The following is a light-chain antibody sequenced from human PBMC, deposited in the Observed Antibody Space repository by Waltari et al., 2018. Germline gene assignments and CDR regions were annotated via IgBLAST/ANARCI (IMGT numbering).Light chain of an antibody. CDR2: EDT. V-gene: IGLV3-1*01. CDR1: KLGDKY. Sequence: SYELTQPPPVSVSPGQTTSITCSGDKLGDKYACWYQQRPGQSPVLVIYEDTKRPSGIPERFSGSNSGNTATLTISGTQAIDEADYYCQAWDSRTEVFGGGTKLTVL. J-gene: IGLJ2*01. CDR3: QAWDSRTEV.